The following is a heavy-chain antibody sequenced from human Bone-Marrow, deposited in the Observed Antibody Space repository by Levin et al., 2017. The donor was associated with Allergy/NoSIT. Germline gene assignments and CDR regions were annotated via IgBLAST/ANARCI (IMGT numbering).Heavy chain of an antibody. CDR1: RFSFSLFP. V-gene: IGHV3-23*01. D-gene: IGHD6-25*01. CDR2: ISSRGTST. CDR3: VKPFSSGSHRGGMDG. J-gene: IGHJ6*02. Sequence: GGSLRLSCAASRFSFSLFPMGWVRQAPGKGLEWVSSISSRGTSTYYADSVKGRFTILRDNSENPLYLQMNSLTPEDTAVYYCVKPFSSGSHRGGMDGWGQGTTVIVSS.